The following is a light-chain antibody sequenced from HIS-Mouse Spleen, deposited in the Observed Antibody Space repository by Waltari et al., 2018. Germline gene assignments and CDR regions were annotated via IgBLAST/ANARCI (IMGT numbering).Light chain of an antibody. J-gene: IGKJ1*01. CDR2: DAS. V-gene: IGKV1-13*02. CDR3: QQFNSYPPWT. CDR1: QGISSA. Sequence: AIQLTQSPSSLSASVGDRVTITGRASQGISSALAWYQQKPGKAPKLLIYDASSLESGVPSRFSGSGSGTDFTLTISSLQPEDFATYYCQQFNSYPPWTFGQGTKVEIK.